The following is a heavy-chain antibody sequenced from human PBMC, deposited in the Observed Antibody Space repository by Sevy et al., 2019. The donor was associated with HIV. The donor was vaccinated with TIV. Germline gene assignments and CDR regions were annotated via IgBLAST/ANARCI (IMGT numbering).Heavy chain of an antibody. CDR2: ISSSGSTI. D-gene: IGHD3-10*01. Sequence: GGSLRLSCAASGFTFSDYYMSWIRQAPGKGLEWVSYISSSGSTIYYADSVKGRFTISRDNAKNSLNLQMNSLRAEDTAVYYCARDKRRGSGSYYTTYYYYGMDVWGQGTTVTVSS. J-gene: IGHJ6*02. CDR1: GFTFSDYY. V-gene: IGHV3-11*01. CDR3: ARDKRRGSGSYYTTYYYYGMDV.